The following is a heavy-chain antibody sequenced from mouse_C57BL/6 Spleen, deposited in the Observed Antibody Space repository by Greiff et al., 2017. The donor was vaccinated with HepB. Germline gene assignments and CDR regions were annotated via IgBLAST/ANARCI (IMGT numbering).Heavy chain of an antibody. Sequence: VKLQESGAELVRPGASVKLSCKASGYTFTDYYINWVKQRPGQGLEWIARIYPGSGNTYYNEKFKGKATLTAEKSSSTAYMQLSSLTSEDSAVYFCARDYPYAMDYWGQGTSVTVSS. J-gene: IGHJ4*01. CDR3: ARDYPYAMDY. D-gene: IGHD2-4*01. CDR1: GYTFTDYY. CDR2: IYPGSGNT. V-gene: IGHV1-76*01.